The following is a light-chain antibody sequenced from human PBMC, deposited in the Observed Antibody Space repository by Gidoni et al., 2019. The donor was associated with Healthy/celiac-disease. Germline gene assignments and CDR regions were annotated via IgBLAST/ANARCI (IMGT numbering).Light chain of an antibody. Sequence: EIVLPQSPATLSLSPGERATLSCRASQSVSSYLAWYQQKPGQAPRLLIYDASNRATGIPARFSGSGSGKDFTLTISSLEPEDFAVYYCQQRSNWPPPFTFGPGTKVDIK. CDR3: QQRSNWPPPFT. CDR2: DAS. J-gene: IGKJ3*01. CDR1: QSVSSY. V-gene: IGKV3-11*01.